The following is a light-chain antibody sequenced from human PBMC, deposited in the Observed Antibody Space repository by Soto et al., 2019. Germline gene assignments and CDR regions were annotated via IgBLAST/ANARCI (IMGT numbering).Light chain of an antibody. CDR2: EVT. J-gene: IGLJ2*01. CDR3: ASYTTTGTVL. Sequence: QSALTQPASVSGSPGQSITISCTGTTSDVGRYNYVSWFQQHPGKAPKLMIYEVTNRPSGVSNRFSGSKFDNTASLTISGLQAEDEADYFCASYTTTGTVLFGAGTKVTVL. V-gene: IGLV2-14*01. CDR1: TSDVGRYNY.